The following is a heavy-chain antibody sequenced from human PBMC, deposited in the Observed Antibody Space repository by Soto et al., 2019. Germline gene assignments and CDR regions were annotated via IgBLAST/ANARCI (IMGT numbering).Heavy chain of an antibody. J-gene: IGHJ6*02. Sequence: QVQLVQSGAEVKRAGASVKVSCKASGYTFSSYGLSWVRQAPGQGLEWMGWISDYNGNTHYAEKFQGRVIMTTETTTRKGYMELRSLRSDDTAVYFCGREGYYSGSGTYSPPRYYGMDVWGQGTTVTVSS. V-gene: IGHV1-18*01. CDR1: GYTFSSYG. D-gene: IGHD3-10*01. CDR3: GREGYYSGSGTYSPPRYYGMDV. CDR2: ISDYNGNT.